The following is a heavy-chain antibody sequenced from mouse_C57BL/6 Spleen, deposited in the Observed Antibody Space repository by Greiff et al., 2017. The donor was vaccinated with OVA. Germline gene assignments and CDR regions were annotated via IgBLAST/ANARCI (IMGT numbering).Heavy chain of an antibody. CDR1: GYTFTDYE. CDR2: IDPETGGT. CDR3: TRNYGSSLYYYAMDD. D-gene: IGHD1-1*01. V-gene: IGHV1-15*01. J-gene: IGHJ4*01. Sequence: QVQLQQSGAELVRPGASVTLSCKASGYTFTDYEMHWVKQTPVHGLEWIGAIDPETGGTAYNQKFKGKAILTADKSSSTAYMELRSLTSEDSAVYYCTRNYGSSLYYYAMDDWGQGASVTVSS.